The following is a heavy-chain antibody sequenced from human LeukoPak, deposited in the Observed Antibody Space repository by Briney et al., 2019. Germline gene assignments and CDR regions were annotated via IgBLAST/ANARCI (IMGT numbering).Heavy chain of an antibody. J-gene: IGHJ4*02. CDR1: GYTFTSYG. Sequence: ASVKVSCKASGYTFTSYGISWVRQAPGQGLEWMGRISAYNGNTNYAQKLQGRVTMTTDTSTSTAYMELRSLRSDDTAVYYCARDALLVDTAMVANFDYWGQGTLVTVSS. V-gene: IGHV1-18*01. D-gene: IGHD5-18*01. CDR2: ISAYNGNT. CDR3: ARDALLVDTAMVANFDY.